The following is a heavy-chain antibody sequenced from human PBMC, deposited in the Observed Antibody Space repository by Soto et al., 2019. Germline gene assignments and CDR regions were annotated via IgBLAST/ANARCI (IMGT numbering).Heavy chain of an antibody. J-gene: IGHJ6*02. V-gene: IGHV1-18*04. Sequence: ASVKVSCKASGYTFTSYGISWVRQAPGQGLEWMGWISAYNGNTNYAQKLQGRVTMTTDTSTSTAYMELRSLRPDDTAVYYCARIPIAAAGPHYYYGMDVWGQGTTVTVSS. D-gene: IGHD6-13*01. CDR1: GYTFTSYG. CDR3: ARIPIAAAGPHYYYGMDV. CDR2: ISAYNGNT.